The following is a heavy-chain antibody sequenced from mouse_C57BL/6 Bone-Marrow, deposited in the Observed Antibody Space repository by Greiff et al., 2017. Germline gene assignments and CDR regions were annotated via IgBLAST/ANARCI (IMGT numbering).Heavy chain of an antibody. CDR1: GYTFTSYW. CDR3: TRTGWLLFDY. D-gene: IGHD2-3*01. V-gene: IGHV1-5*01. CDR2: IYPGNSDT. Sequence: VQLQQSGPVLARPGASVKMSCKTSGYTFTSYWLHWVKQRPGQGLEWIGAIYPGNSDTSYNQKIKGKAKLTAVTSASTAYMELSSLTNEDSAVYYCTRTGWLLFDYWGQGTTLTVSS. J-gene: IGHJ2*01.